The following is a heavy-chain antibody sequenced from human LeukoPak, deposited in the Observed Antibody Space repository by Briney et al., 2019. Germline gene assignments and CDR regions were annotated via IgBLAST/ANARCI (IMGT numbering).Heavy chain of an antibody. V-gene: IGHV5-51*01. J-gene: IGHJ1*01. Sequence: GESLKISCTASGFIFTNYWIAWVRQMPGKGLEWMGIIYPGDSDTRYSPSFQGHITISADKSIITAYLQWSSLRAEDTAVYYCAKEALSSWYSAEYFQHWGQGTLVTVSS. CDR3: AKEALSSWYSAEYFQH. CDR1: GFIFTNYW. CDR2: IYPGDSDT. D-gene: IGHD6-13*01.